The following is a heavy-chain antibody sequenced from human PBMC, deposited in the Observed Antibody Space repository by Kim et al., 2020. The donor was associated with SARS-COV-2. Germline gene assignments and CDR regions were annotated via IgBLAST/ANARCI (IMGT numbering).Heavy chain of an antibody. V-gene: IGHV1-8*01. Sequence: ASVKVSCKASGYTFTSYDINWVRQATGQGLEWMGWMNPNSGNTGYAQKFQGRVTMTRNTSISTAYMELSSLRSEDTAVYYCARAWGLLFELDYWGQGTLVTVSS. CDR3: ARAWGLLFELDY. D-gene: IGHD3-10*01. CDR1: GYTFTSYD. CDR2: MNPNSGNT. J-gene: IGHJ4*02.